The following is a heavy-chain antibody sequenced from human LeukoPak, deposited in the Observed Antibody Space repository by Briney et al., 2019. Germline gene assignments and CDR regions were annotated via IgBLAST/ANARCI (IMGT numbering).Heavy chain of an antibody. CDR1: GFTFSSYW. Sequence: PGGSLRLSCAASGFTFSSYWMSWVRQAPGKGLEWVANINQDGSEKYYVDSVKGRFTISRDNAKNSLFLQMNTLRAEDTAVYYCARGSYDFWSGYPIYIDYWGQGTLVTVSS. V-gene: IGHV3-7*01. CDR3: ARGSYDFWSGYPIYIDY. CDR2: INQDGSEK. J-gene: IGHJ4*02. D-gene: IGHD3-3*01.